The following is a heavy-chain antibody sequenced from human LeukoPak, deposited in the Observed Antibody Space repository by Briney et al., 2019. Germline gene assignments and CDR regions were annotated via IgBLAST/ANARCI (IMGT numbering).Heavy chain of an antibody. V-gene: IGHV4-34*01. D-gene: IGHD3-9*01. CDR1: GGSFSGYY. J-gene: IGHJ5*02. CDR2: INHSGST. CDR3: ASSYYDILTGYYRDWFDP. Sequence: SETLSLTCAVYGGSFSGYYWSWIRQPPGKGLEWIGEINHSGSTNYNPSLKSRVTISVDTSKNQFSLKLSSVTAADTAVYYCASSYYDILTGYYRDWFDPWGQGTLATVSS.